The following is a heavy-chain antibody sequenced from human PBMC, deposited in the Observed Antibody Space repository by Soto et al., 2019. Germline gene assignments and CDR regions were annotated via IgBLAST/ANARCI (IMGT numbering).Heavy chain of an antibody. V-gene: IGHV1-8*01. CDR1: GYTFTNYN. CDR3: AREAASDPSFYYHYMDV. Sequence: QEQLVQSGAEVKKPGAPVKVSCKASGYTFTNYNINWVRQATGHGLEWVGWMNPKTGNTGYAEKFQGRVTMTGSSSINTAFMELRGLRSEDTAVYYGAREAASDPSFYYHYMDVWGKGTTVTVSS. D-gene: IGHD6-25*01. CDR2: MNPKTGNT. J-gene: IGHJ6*03.